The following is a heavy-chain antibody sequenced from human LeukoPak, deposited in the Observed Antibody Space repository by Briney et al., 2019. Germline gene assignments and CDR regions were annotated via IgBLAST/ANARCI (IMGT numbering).Heavy chain of an antibody. CDR3: AKDPEWELKYYFDY. CDR1: GFTFSSYG. Sequence: GGSLRLSCAASGFTFSSYGMHWVGQAPGKGLEWVAVISYDGSNKYYADSVKGRFTISRDNSKNTLYLQMNSLRAEDTAVYYCAKDPEWELKYYFDYWGQGTLVTVSS. CDR2: ISYDGSNK. V-gene: IGHV3-30*18. J-gene: IGHJ4*02. D-gene: IGHD1-26*01.